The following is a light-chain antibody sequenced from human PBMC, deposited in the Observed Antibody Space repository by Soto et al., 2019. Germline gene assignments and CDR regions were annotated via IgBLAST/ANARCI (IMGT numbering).Light chain of an antibody. CDR3: ATWDDSLIGSV. V-gene: IGLV1-44*01. Sequence: SVLTQPPSASGTPGQRVTISCSGSSSNIGSNTVNWYQQFPGTAPKLLIYGNDQRPSGVPDRFSGSKSGTSASLAISGLQSDDEADYYCATWDDSLIGSVFGTGTKVTVL. J-gene: IGLJ1*01. CDR1: SSNIGSNT. CDR2: GND.